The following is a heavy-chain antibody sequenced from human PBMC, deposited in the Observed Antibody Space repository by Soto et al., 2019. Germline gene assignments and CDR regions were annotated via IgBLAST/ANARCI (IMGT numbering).Heavy chain of an antibody. Sequence: SETLSLTCTVSGGSISSGGYYWSWIRQHPGKGLEWIGYIYYSGSTYYNPSLKSRVTISVDTSKNQFSLKLSSVTAADTAVYYCARSLPYSNPSLGGYYYYMDVWGKGTTVTVSS. CDR1: GGSISSGGYY. CDR3: ARSLPYSNPSLGGYYYYMDV. CDR2: IYYSGST. V-gene: IGHV4-31*03. J-gene: IGHJ6*03. D-gene: IGHD4-4*01.